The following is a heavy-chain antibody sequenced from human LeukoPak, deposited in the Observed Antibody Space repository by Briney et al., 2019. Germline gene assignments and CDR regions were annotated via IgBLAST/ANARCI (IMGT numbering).Heavy chain of an antibody. CDR3: ARVGLVGAIGEDY. Sequence: GGSLRLSCAASGFTFSSYEMNWVRQAPGKGLEWVSYISSSGSTIYYADSVKGRFTISRDNAKNSLYLQMNRLRAEDTAVYYCARVGLVGAIGEDYWGQGTLVTVSS. V-gene: IGHV3-48*03. CDR2: ISSSGSTI. J-gene: IGHJ4*02. D-gene: IGHD1-26*01. CDR1: GFTFSSYE.